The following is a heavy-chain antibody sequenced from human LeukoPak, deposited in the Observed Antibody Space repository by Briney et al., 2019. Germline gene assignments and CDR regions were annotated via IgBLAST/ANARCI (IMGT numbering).Heavy chain of an antibody. CDR3: ARAPLLPPDYYFDY. Sequence: SETLSLTCTVSGYSISSGYYWGWIRQPPGKGLEWIGSIYHSGSTYYNPSLKSRVTISVDTSKNQFSLKLNSVTAADTAVYYCARAPLLPPDYYFDYWGQGTLVTVSS. D-gene: IGHD1-14*01. CDR2: IYHSGST. CDR1: GYSISSGYY. J-gene: IGHJ4*02. V-gene: IGHV4-38-2*02.